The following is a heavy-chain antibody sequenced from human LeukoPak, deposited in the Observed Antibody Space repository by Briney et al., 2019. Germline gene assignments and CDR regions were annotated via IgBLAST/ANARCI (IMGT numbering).Heavy chain of an antibody. D-gene: IGHD6-19*01. V-gene: IGHV3-23*01. CDR2: ISGSGGST. Sequence: GGSLRLSCAASGFTFSSYAMSWVRQAPGKGLEWVSAISGSGGSTYYADSVKGRFTISRDNSKNTLYLQMNSLRAEDTAVYYCAKDPYSGGWYFWFDPWGQGTLVTVSS. CDR1: GFTFSSYA. J-gene: IGHJ5*02. CDR3: AKDPYSGGWYFWFDP.